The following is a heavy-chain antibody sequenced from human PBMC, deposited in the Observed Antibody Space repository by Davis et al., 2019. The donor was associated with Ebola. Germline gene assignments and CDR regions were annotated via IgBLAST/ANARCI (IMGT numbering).Heavy chain of an antibody. CDR3: ARGLTTVLYYYMDV. V-gene: IGHV4-59*12. J-gene: IGHJ6*03. Sequence: PSETLSLTCSVSGGSISSYYWNWIRQPPGKGLEWIGYIYYSGSTSYNPSLKSRVTMSVDTSKNQFSLKLSSVTAADTAVYYCARGLTTVLYYYMDVWGKGTTVTVSS. D-gene: IGHD3-3*01. CDR1: GGSISSYY. CDR2: IYYSGST.